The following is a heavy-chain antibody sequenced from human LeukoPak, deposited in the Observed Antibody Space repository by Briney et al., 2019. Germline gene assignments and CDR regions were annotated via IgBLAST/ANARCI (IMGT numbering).Heavy chain of an antibody. Sequence: SETLSLTCTVSGGSISSSSYYWGWIRQPPGKGLEWIGSIYYSGSTYYNPSLKSRVTISVDTSKNQFSLKLSSVTAADTAVYYCARNSVLRRHFDYWGQGTLVTVSS. J-gene: IGHJ4*02. V-gene: IGHV4-39*07. CDR3: ARNSVLRRHFDY. CDR2: IYYSGST. CDR1: GGSISSSSYY. D-gene: IGHD4-17*01.